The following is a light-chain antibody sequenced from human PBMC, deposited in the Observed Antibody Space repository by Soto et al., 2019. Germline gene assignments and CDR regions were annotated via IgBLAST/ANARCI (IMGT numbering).Light chain of an antibody. J-gene: IGKJ5*01. CDR1: QSVSSN. Sequence: EIVLTQSPGTLSLSPGERATLSCRASQSVSSNLAWYQQKPGQAPRLLMYDASTRATGISARFSGSGSGTEFTLTISSLQSEDFAVYYCQQYHNWPITFGQGTRLEIK. CDR3: QQYHNWPIT. CDR2: DAS. V-gene: IGKV3-15*01.